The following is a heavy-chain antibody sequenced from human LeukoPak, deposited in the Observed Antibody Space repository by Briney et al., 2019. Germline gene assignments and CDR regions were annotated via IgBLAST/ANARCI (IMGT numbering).Heavy chain of an antibody. CDR3: ARDSTVTSWFDP. CDR1: GYTFTGYY. CDR2: INPNSGGT. V-gene: IGHV1-2*02. J-gene: IGHJ5*02. Sequence: ASVTVSCKASGYTFTGYYMHWVRQAPGQGLEWMGWINPNSGGTNYAQKFQGRVTMTRDTSISTACMELSRLRSDDTAVYYCARDSTVTSWFDPWGQGTLVTVSS. D-gene: IGHD4-17*01.